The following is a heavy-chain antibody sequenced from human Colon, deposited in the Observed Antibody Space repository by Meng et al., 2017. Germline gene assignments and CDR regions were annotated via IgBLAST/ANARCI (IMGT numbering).Heavy chain of an antibody. CDR2: IYYSGST. V-gene: IGHV4-30-4*01. CDR3: ARDRKHYGERGWFDP. CDR1: GGSISSGDYY. J-gene: IGHJ5*02. Sequence: QVHLQGSGPGRVQPSQTLSLTCTVSGGSISSGDYYWSWIRQPPGKGLEWIGYIYYSGSTYSNASLKSRVTISIDRSKNQFSLKLSSVTAADTAVYYCARDRKHYGERGWFDPWGQGTLVTVSS. D-gene: IGHD4-17*01.